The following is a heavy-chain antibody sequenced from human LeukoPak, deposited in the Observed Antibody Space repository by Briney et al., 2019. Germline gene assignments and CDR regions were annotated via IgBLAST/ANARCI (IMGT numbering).Heavy chain of an antibody. CDR1: GFTFSSYA. D-gene: IGHD1-26*01. CDR2: ISYDGSNK. Sequence: GGSLRLSCAASGFTFSSYAMHWVRQAPGKGLEWVAVISYDGSNKYYADSVRGRFTISRDNSKNTLYLQMNSLRAEDTAVYYCARAAPAPFKWSPVDYWGQGTLVTVSS. J-gene: IGHJ4*02. CDR3: ARAAPAPFKWSPVDY. V-gene: IGHV3-30-3*01.